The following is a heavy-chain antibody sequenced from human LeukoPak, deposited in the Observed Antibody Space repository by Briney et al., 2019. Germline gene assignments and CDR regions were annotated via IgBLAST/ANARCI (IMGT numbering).Heavy chain of an antibody. CDR3: ARDLGYSYNYGP. CDR1: GFTFSSYS. D-gene: IGHD5-18*01. Sequence: PGGSLRLSCAASGFTFSSYSMNWVRQAPGKGLEWVSYISSSSSTIYYADSVKGRFTISRDNAKSSLYLQMNSLRAEDTAVYYCARDLGYSYNYGPWGQGTLVTVSS. CDR2: ISSSSSTI. V-gene: IGHV3-48*01. J-gene: IGHJ5*02.